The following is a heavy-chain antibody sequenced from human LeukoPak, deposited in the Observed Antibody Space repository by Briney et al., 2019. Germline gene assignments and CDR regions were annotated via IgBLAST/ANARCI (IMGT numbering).Heavy chain of an antibody. V-gene: IGHV1-69*01. CDR3: ASGHLPVGYFDY. CDR2: IIPIFSTA. Sequence: GSSVKVSCKASGGTFSSYAISWVRQAPGQGLEWMGGIIPIFSTADYAQKFQGRVTITADESTSTAYMELSSLRSEDTAVYYCASGHLPVGYFDYWGQGTLVTVSS. D-gene: IGHD2-2*01. CDR1: GGTFSSYA. J-gene: IGHJ4*02.